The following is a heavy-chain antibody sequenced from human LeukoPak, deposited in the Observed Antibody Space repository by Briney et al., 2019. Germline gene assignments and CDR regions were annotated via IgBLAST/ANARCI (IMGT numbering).Heavy chain of an antibody. CDR1: GGSIIGHW. CDR2: VFHCRSN. Sequence: SETLSLTCAVSGGSIIGHWWSWIRQPPGKGLEWMGKVFHCRSNHYHPSVTSQPTQSLDTSKNQSSLNLRAVTATDTAMYYCARRDTADAFIDFWGQGTLVTDSS. V-gene: IGHV4-59*08. J-gene: IGHJ4*02. D-gene: IGHD5-18*01. CDR3: ARRDTADAFIDF.